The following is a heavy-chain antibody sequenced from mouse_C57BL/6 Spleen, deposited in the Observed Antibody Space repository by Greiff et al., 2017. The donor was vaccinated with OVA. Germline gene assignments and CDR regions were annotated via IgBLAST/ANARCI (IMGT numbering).Heavy chain of an antibody. CDR2: IDPSDSYT. CDR1: GYTFTSYW. CDR3: ASSPYYSNSAWFAY. V-gene: IGHV1-69*01. J-gene: IGHJ3*01. D-gene: IGHD2-5*01. Sequence: VQLQQPGAELVMPGASVKLSCKASGYTFTSYWMHWVKQRPGQGLEWIGEIDPSDSYTNYNQKFKGKSTLTVDKSSSTAYMQLSSLTSEDSAVYYCASSPYYSNSAWFAYWGQGTLVTVSA.